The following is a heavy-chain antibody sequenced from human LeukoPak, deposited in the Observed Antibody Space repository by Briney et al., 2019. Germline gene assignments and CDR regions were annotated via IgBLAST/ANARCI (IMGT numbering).Heavy chain of an antibody. Sequence: GGSLRLSCAASGFTFSNWVVSWIRQAPGTGLEWVSYISNSGNTIYYADSVKGRFTISRDNAKKTVSLQMNSLRAEDTAIYYCARGHFGLDVWGQGTTVTVSS. CDR2: ISNSGNTI. CDR1: GFTFSNWV. CDR3: ARGHFGLDV. V-gene: IGHV3-11*01. J-gene: IGHJ6*02.